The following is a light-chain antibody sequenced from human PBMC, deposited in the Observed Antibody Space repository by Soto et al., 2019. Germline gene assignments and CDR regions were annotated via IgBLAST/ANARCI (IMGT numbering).Light chain of an antibody. Sequence: QSVLTQPASVSGFLGQSITMYCTGSSSDVGTFNLVSWFQQHPGKAPKLLIFEGTKRPSGVSDRFSGSKSGNTASLTISGLQAEDEADYHCCSYAGTRTSWVFGTGTKLTVL. CDR3: CSYAGTRTSWV. CDR1: SSDVGTFNL. J-gene: IGLJ1*01. CDR2: EGT. V-gene: IGLV2-23*01.